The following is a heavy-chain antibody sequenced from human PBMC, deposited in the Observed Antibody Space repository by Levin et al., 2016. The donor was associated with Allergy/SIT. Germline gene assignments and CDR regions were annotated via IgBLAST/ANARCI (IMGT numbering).Heavy chain of an antibody. J-gene: IGHJ4*02. CDR2: IYYSGST. Sequence: WIRQPPGKGLEWIGSIYYSGSTYYNPSLKSRVTISVDTPKNQFSLKLSSVTAADTAVYYCARNDDSSSFDYWGQGTLVTVSS. CDR3: ARNDDSSSFDY. D-gene: IGHD3-22*01. V-gene: IGHV4-39*01.